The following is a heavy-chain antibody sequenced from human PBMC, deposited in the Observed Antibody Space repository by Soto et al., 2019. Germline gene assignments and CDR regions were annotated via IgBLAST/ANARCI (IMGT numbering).Heavy chain of an antibody. CDR1: GGSISSSSYY. J-gene: IGHJ6*03. D-gene: IGHD3-10*01. Sequence: SETLSLTCTVSGGSISSSSYYWGWIRQPPGKGLEWIGSIYYSGSTYYNPSLKSRVTISVDTSKNQYSLKLSSVTAADTAVYYCARRDSGSGYYYYYMDVWGKGTTVTVSS. CDR3: ARRDSGSGYYYYYMDV. V-gene: IGHV4-39*01. CDR2: IYYSGST.